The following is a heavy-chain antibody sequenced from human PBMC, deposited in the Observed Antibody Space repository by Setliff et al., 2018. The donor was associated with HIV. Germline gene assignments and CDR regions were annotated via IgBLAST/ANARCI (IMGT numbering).Heavy chain of an antibody. CDR1: GFTFSSYS. Sequence: PGGSLRLSCAASGFTFSSYSMNWVRQAPGKGLEWVSSISSSSSYIYYADSVKGRFTISRDNAKNSLYLQMNSLRAEDTAVYYCARVAFWSGSYYYYYYMDVWGKGTTVTVSS. CDR2: ISSSSSYI. D-gene: IGHD3-3*01. CDR3: ARVAFWSGSYYYYYYMDV. J-gene: IGHJ6*03. V-gene: IGHV3-21*01.